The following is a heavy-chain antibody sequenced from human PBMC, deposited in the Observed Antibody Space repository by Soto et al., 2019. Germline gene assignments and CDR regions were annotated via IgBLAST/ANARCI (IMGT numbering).Heavy chain of an antibody. CDR1: GGSINGYY. Sequence: QERLQESGPGLVKPSETLSLTCSVSGGSINGYYWNWIRQPPGKGLEWLGNVYFSGRTHYNPSLEARLTISVDTSKKQISLKLRSVTAADTAVYYCARQEAVPGTPFDSWGQGTLVSVSS. CDR3: ARQEAVPGTPFDS. CDR2: VYFSGRT. J-gene: IGHJ4*02. D-gene: IGHD6-19*01. V-gene: IGHV4-59*01.